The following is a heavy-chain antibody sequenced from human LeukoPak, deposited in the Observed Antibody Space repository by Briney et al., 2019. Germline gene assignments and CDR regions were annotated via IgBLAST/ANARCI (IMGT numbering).Heavy chain of an antibody. CDR3: ARGMDQYYYDSSGYYYASRGGGYFDY. D-gene: IGHD3-22*01. CDR2: INHSGST. V-gene: IGHV4-34*01. CDR1: GGSFSGYY. Sequence: SETLSLTCAVYGGSFSGYYWSWIRQPPGKGLEWVGEINHSGSTNYNPALKSRVTILVDTSKNQFSLKLSSVTAADTAVYYCARGMDQYYYDSSGYYYASRGGGYFDYWGQGNLVTVSS. J-gene: IGHJ4*02.